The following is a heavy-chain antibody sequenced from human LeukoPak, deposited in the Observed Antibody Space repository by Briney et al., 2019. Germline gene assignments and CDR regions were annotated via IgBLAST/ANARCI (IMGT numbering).Heavy chain of an antibody. D-gene: IGHD3-3*01. J-gene: IGHJ3*02. CDR3: AREPRISEWSPGAFDI. CDR2: IKNDGSTT. CDR1: GFDFSTYW. Sequence: GGSLRLSCAGSGFDFSTYWMHWVRQAPGKGLVWVARIKNDGSTTTYADSVKGRFTISRDNAKNTLYVQMDSLRAEDTAVYFCAREPRISEWSPGAFDIWGQGTVVTVS. V-gene: IGHV3-74*01.